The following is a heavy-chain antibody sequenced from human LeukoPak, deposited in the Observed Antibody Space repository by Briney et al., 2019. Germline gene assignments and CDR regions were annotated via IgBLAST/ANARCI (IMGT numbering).Heavy chain of an antibody. CDR3: ASPSFRGYSYH. D-gene: IGHD5-18*01. Sequence: GGSLRLSCAAAGFTFSSYGMQWVRQAPGKGLEGVAFIRYDGTNNSYADSVTGRFTISTDNSKNTLYLQMNSLRAEDTAVYYCASPSFRGYSYHWGQGTLVTVSS. J-gene: IGHJ4*02. CDR2: IRYDGTNN. CDR1: GFTFSSYG. V-gene: IGHV3-30*02.